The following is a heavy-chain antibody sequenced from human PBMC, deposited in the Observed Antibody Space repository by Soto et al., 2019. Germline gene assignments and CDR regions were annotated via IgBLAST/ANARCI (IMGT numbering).Heavy chain of an antibody. Sequence: PGESLKISCKGSGYTFTSYYMHWVRQAPVQGLEWMGIINPSGGSTSYAQKFQGRVTMTRDTSTSTVYMELSSLRSEDTAVYYCARESGGIAAARGMDVWGQGTTVTVSS. CDR1: GYTFTSYY. J-gene: IGHJ6*02. CDR2: INPSGGST. CDR3: ARESGGIAAARGMDV. V-gene: IGHV1-46*01. D-gene: IGHD6-13*01.